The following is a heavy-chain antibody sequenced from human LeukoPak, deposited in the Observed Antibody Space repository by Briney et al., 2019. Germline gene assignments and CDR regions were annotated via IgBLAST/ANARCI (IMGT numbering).Heavy chain of an antibody. CDR3: AKSRSSGWYLDFDY. CDR2: ISYDGSNK. V-gene: IGHV3-30*04. J-gene: IGHJ4*02. CDR1: GFIFSSYA. D-gene: IGHD6-19*01. Sequence: GGSLRLSCAASGFIFSSYAMHWVRQAPGKGLEWVAVISYDGSNKYYADSVKGRFTISRDNSKNTLYLQMNSLRAEDTAVYYCAKSRSSGWYLDFDYWGQGTLVTVSS.